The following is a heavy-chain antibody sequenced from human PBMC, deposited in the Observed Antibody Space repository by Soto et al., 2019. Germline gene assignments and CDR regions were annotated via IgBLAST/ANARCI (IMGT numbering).Heavy chain of an antibody. CDR1: GYTFTSYG. CDR3: ARDLIVGATLYYYYYGMDV. CDR2: ISAYNGNT. D-gene: IGHD1-26*01. V-gene: IGHV1-18*01. J-gene: IGHJ6*02. Sequence: ASVQVSCKASGYTFTSYGISWVRQAPGQGLEWMGWISAYNGNTNYAQKLQGRVTMTTDTSTSTAYMELRSLRSDDTAVYYCARDLIVGATLYYYYYGMDVWGQGTTVAVSS.